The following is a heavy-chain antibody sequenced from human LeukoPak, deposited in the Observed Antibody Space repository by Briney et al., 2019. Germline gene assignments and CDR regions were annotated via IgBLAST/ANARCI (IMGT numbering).Heavy chain of an antibody. CDR1: GGSISSGGYY. CDR2: IYYSGST. Sequence: TLSLTCTVSGGSISSGGYYWSWIRQHPGKGLEWIGYIYYSGSTYYNPSLKSRVTISVDTSKNQFSLKLSSVTAADTAVYYCARSPGYYDILTGYYANYFDYWGQGTLVTVSS. V-gene: IGHV4-31*03. D-gene: IGHD3-9*01. J-gene: IGHJ4*02. CDR3: ARSPGYYDILTGYYANYFDY.